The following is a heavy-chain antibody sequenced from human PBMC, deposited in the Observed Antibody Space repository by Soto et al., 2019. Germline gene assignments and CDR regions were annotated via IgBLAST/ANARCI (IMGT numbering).Heavy chain of an antibody. D-gene: IGHD1-1*01. V-gene: IGHV3-23*01. CDR3: AKSGGTGR. J-gene: IGHJ4*02. CDR2: INSSGDKT. CDR1: GFTFSDFA. Sequence: GGSLRLSCAASGFTFSDFAMSWVRQAPGKGLEWVSGINSSGDKTHYRDSVKGRFTIFRDNSKNTLHVQMNSLRVEDTAVYYCAKSGGTGRWGQGALVTVSS.